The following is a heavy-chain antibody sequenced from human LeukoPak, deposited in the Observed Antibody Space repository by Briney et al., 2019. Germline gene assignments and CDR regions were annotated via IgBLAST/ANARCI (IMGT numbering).Heavy chain of an antibody. J-gene: IGHJ6*02. D-gene: IGHD2-15*01. CDR1: GYTFTSYG. CDR3: AANPLHLDYYYYGMDV. Sequence: GASVKVSCKASGYTFTSYGISWVRQAPGQGLEWMGWISAYNGNTNYAQKLQGRVTMTTDTSTSTAYMELSSLRSEDTAVYYCAANPLHLDYYYYGMDVWGQGTTVTVSS. V-gene: IGHV1-18*01. CDR2: ISAYNGNT.